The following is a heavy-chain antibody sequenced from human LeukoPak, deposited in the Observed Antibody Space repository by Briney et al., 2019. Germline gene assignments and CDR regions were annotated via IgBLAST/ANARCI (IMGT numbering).Heavy chain of an antibody. V-gene: IGHV4-59*01. Sequence: SETLSLTCTVSGGSISSYYWSWVRQPPGKGLEWIGYIYYSGSTNYNPSLKSRVTISVDTSKNQFSLKLSSVTAADTAVYYCARTATGYFDYWGQGTLVTVSS. CDR1: GGSISSYY. CDR2: IYYSGST. D-gene: IGHD4-17*01. CDR3: ARTATGYFDY. J-gene: IGHJ4*02.